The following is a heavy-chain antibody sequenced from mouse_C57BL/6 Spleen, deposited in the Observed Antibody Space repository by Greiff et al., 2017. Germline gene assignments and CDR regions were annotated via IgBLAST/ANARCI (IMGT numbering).Heavy chain of an antibody. Sequence: QVQLQQPGTELVKPGASVKLSCKASGYTFTSYWMHWVKQRPGQGLEWIGNINPTNGGTNYNEKFKSKATLTVDKSSSTAYMQLSSLTSEDSAVYYCARGWYDYDGYFDYWGQGTTLTVSS. V-gene: IGHV1-53*01. D-gene: IGHD2-4*01. CDR3: ARGWYDYDGYFDY. CDR2: INPTNGGT. J-gene: IGHJ2*01. CDR1: GYTFTSYW.